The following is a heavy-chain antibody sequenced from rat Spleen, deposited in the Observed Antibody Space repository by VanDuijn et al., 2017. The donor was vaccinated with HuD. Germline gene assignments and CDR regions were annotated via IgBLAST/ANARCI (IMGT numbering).Heavy chain of an antibody. Sequence: EVQLVESGGGLVQPGRSLNLSCAASGFTFSDYDMAWVRQAPTKGLEWVATISYDGGSTDYRDSVKGRFTISRDNAKSTLYLQMDSLRSEDTATYYCARPIGMVVMSFDYWGQGVMVTVSS. CDR1: GFTFSDYD. V-gene: IGHV5-29*01. CDR2: ISYDGGST. J-gene: IGHJ2*01. CDR3: ARPIGMVVMSFDY. D-gene: IGHD1-12*02.